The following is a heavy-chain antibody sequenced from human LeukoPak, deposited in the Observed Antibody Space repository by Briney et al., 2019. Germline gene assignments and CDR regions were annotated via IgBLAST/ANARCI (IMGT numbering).Heavy chain of an antibody. CDR2: IYSGGST. J-gene: IGHJ6*02. CDR3: ARSHYYGSGSYYNPYYYYGMDV. CDR1: GFTVSSNY. Sequence: GGSLRLSCAASGFTVSSNYMSWVRQAPGKGLEWVSVIYSGGSTYYADSVKGRFTISRDNSKDTLYLQMNSLRAEDTAVYYCARSHYYGSGSYYNPYYYYGMDVWGQGTTVTVSS. D-gene: IGHD3-10*01. V-gene: IGHV3-66*01.